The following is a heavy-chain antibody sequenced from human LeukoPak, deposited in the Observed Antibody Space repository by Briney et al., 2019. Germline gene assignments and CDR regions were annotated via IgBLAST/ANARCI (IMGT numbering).Heavy chain of an antibody. CDR1: GVTVSTNY. CDR3: ARHTVVVNANAFDI. V-gene: IGHV3-66*04. Sequence: GGSLRLSCAASGVTVSTNYMSWVRQAPGKGLEWVSVIYSGGSTSYADSVRGRFTLSRDNSKNTLYLQMNSLRAEDTVVYYCARHTVVVNANAFDIWGQGTMVTVSS. J-gene: IGHJ3*02. CDR2: IYSGGST. D-gene: IGHD2-21*01.